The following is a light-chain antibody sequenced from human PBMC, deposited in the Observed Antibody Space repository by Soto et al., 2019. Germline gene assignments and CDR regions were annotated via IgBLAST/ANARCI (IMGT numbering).Light chain of an antibody. J-gene: IGLJ1*01. CDR1: SSDVGGYIF. V-gene: IGLV2-8*01. Sequence: LTQPPSASGSPGQSVTISCTGTSSDVGGYIFVSWYQQHPGKAPKLMIYDVNKRPSGVPDRFSGSKSDNTASLTVSGLQAGDEADYYCVSYAGGTYVFGTGTKVTVL. CDR3: VSYAGGTYV. CDR2: DVN.